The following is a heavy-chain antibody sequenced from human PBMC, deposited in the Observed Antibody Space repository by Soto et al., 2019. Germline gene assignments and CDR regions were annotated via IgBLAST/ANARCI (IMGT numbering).Heavy chain of an antibody. J-gene: IGHJ6*02. V-gene: IGHV1-18*01. CDR1: GYTFTSYG. Sequence: QAQLVQSGAEVKKPGASVKVSCKASGYTFTSYGISWVRQAPGQGLEWMGWISAYNGNTNYAQKLQGRVTMTTDTSTSTAYMELRSLRSDDTAVYYCARDVGRRYYYDSSGFYGMDVWGQGTTVTVSS. D-gene: IGHD3-22*01. CDR3: ARDVGRRYYYDSSGFYGMDV. CDR2: ISAYNGNT.